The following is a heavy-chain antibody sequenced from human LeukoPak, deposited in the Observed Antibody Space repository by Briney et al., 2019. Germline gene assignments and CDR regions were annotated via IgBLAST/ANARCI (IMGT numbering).Heavy chain of an antibody. Sequence: PSETLSLTCAVSGDSISSSNWWTWVRQPPGKGLKYIGNIFPSGSTNYNPSLKSRVAISVDTTKNQFSLKQSSVTAADTAVYYCARQRGYTYGHVDYWGQGTLVTVST. CDR1: GDSISSSNW. J-gene: IGHJ4*02. CDR2: IFPSGST. CDR3: ARQRGYTYGHVDY. V-gene: IGHV4-4*02. D-gene: IGHD5-18*01.